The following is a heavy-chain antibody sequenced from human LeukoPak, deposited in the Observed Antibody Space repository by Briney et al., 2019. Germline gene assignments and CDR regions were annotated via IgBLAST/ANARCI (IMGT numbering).Heavy chain of an antibody. V-gene: IGHV4-39*01. Sequence: SSETLSLTCTVSGGFISSSSDSWGWMPRPQGKGLEWIGRSYYSRSTYYSPSRKSSVTISVDTSKNQFSLKLSSVTAPDTAVYYCARHRDTIFGVVPFDYWGQGTLVTASS. CDR1: GGFISSSSDS. CDR3: ARHRDTIFGVVPFDY. J-gene: IGHJ4*02. CDR2: SYYSRST. D-gene: IGHD3-3*01.